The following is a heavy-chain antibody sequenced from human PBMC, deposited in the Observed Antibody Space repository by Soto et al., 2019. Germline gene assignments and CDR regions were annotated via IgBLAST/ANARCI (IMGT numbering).Heavy chain of an antibody. J-gene: IGHJ4*02. CDR2: IYHSGST. D-gene: IGHD6-19*01. V-gene: IGHV4-38-2*02. CDR1: GYSISSGYY. Sequence: PSETLSLTCAVSGYSISSGYYWGWIRQPPGKGLEWIGSIYHSGSTYYNPSLKSRVTISGDTSKNQFSLKLSSVTAADTAVYYCARDPRLGPFDYWGQGTLVTVSS. CDR3: ARDPRLGPFDY.